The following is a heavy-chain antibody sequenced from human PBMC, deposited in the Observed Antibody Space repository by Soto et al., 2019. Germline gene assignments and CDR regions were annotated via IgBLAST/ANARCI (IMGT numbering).Heavy chain of an antibody. CDR3: ARETRYYYDSSGFDY. J-gene: IGHJ4*02. CDR2: ISYYGSNK. Sequence: GPLLLACSASGFTFSSYAMHWVRQAPGKGLEWVAVISYYGSNKYYADSVKGRFTISRDNSKNTLYMQMNSLRAEDTAVYYCARETRYYYDSSGFDYWGQGTLVTVS. D-gene: IGHD3-22*01. V-gene: IGHV3-30-3*01. CDR1: GFTFSSYA.